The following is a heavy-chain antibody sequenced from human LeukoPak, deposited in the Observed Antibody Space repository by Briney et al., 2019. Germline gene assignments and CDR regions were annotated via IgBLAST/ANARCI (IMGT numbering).Heavy chain of an antibody. CDR2: IYYSGST. V-gene: IGHV4-59*08. CDR3: ARAIGYCSGGSCYSNWFDP. J-gene: IGHJ5*02. CDR1: GGSISRYY. D-gene: IGHD2-15*01. Sequence: SETLSLTCTVSGGSISRYYWSWIRQPPGKGLEWIGYIYYSGSTNYNPSLKSRVTISVDTSKNQFSLKLSSVIAADTAVYYCARAIGYCSGGSCYSNWFDPWGQGTLVTVSS.